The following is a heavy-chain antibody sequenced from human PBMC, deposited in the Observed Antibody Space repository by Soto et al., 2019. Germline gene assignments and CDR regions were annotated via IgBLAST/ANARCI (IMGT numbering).Heavy chain of an antibody. J-gene: IGHJ5*02. V-gene: IGHV4-59*01. CDR2: IYYSGST. D-gene: IGHD5-18*01. CDR1: GDCISSDY. Sequence: SETLSLTCTVSGDCISSDYWTWIRQPPGKGLEWIGYIYYSGSTKFHPSLKSRVTMSVDTSKNQFSLRLSSVTAADTAVYYCAKDSGYNYGYFRWFDPWGQGTLVPVSS. CDR3: AKDSGYNYGYFRWFDP.